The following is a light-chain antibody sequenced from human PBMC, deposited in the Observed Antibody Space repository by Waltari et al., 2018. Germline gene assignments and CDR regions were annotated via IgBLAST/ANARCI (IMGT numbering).Light chain of an antibody. V-gene: IGKV4-1*01. J-gene: IGKJ2*01. CDR1: QSVLYSSNNKNY. Sequence: DIVMTQSPDSLAVSLGERATINCKSSQSVLYSSNNKNYLAWYQQKPGQPPKLLIYWASTRESGVPDRFSGSGSGTDFTLTISSLLPDDFATYYCQQYSNYPYTFGQGTKLES. CDR2: WAS. CDR3: QQYSNYPYT.